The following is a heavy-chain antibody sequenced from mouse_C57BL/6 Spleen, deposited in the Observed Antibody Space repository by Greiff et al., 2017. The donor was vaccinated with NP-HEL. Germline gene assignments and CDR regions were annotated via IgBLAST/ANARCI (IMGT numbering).Heavy chain of an antibody. CDR3: ARGGYGSSYDAMDY. J-gene: IGHJ4*01. CDR1: GYAFSSSW. CDR2: IYPGDGDT. D-gene: IGHD1-1*01. Sequence: VQLQQSGAELVKPGASVKMSCKASGYAFSSSWMNWVKQRPGKGLEWIGRIYPGDGDTNYNGKFKGKATLTADKSSSTAYMQLSSLTSEDSAVYFCARGGYGSSYDAMDYWGQGTSVTVSS. V-gene: IGHV1-82*01.